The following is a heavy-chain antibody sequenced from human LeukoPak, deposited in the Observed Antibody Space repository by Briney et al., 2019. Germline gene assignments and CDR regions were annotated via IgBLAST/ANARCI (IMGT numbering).Heavy chain of an antibody. D-gene: IGHD3-10*01. V-gene: IGHV3-11*04. CDR1: GFIFSDYY. Sequence: GGSLRLPCAASGFIFSDYYMSWIRQAPGKGLEWVSYLSSSGNTIYYADSVKGRFTISRDNAKNSLYLQMNSLRAEDTAGYYCARDWAGGPHDYWGQGTLVTVS. J-gene: IGHJ4*02. CDR2: LSSSGNTI. CDR3: ARDWAGGPHDY.